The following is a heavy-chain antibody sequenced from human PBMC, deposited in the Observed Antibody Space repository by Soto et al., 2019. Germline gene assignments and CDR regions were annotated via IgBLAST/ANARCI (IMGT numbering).Heavy chain of an antibody. Sequence: ASVKVSCKASGYTFISYYMHWVRQAPGQGLEWMGIINPSGGSTSYAQKFQGRVTMTRDTSTSTVYMELSSLRSEDTAVYYCASGGEDSSGYHVFYFDYWGQGTLVTVSS. CDR1: GYTFISYY. CDR2: INPSGGST. D-gene: IGHD3-22*01. J-gene: IGHJ4*02. CDR3: ASGGEDSSGYHVFYFDY. V-gene: IGHV1-46*01.